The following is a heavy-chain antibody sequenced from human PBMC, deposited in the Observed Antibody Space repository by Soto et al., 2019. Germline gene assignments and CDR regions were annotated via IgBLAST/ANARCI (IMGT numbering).Heavy chain of an antibody. CDR2: ISSSGSTI. V-gene: IGHV3-48*03. CDR1: GFTFSSYE. CDR3: ARERLLSYHSSGYYAGGDSIDY. D-gene: IGHD3-22*01. J-gene: IGHJ4*02. Sequence: EVQLVESGGGLVQPGGSLRLSCAASGFTFSSYEMNWVRQAPGKGLEWVSYISSSGSTIYYADSVKGRFTISRDNAKNSLYLQMNSLRAEDTAVYYCARERLLSYHSSGYYAGGDSIDYWGQGTLVTVSS.